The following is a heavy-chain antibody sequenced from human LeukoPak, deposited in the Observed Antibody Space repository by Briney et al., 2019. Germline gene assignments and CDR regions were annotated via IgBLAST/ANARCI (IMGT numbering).Heavy chain of an antibody. D-gene: IGHD3-22*01. CDR2: INHSGST. CDR1: GGSFSGYY. CDR3: ARKRGYYYDRSGYPNGIDY. J-gene: IGHJ4*02. V-gene: IGHV4-34*01. Sequence: SETLSLTCAVYGGSFSGYYWSWIRQPPGKGLEWIGEINHSGSTNYNPSLKSRVTILVDTSKNQFSLQLSSVTDADTAVYYCARKRGYYYDRSGYPNGIDYWGKGTLVPVPS.